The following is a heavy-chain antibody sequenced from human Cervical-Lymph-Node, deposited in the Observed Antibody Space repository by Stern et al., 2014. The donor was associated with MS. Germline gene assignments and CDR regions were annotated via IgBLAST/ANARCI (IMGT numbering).Heavy chain of an antibody. V-gene: IGHV3-33*01. Sequence: VQLEESGGGVVQTGRSLRLSCAASGFTFSSYGMHWVRQAPGKGLEWVAVIWYDGSTKYYADSVQGRFTMSRDNSKNTLYLQMNILRDDDTAVYYCARDGGYSSGLYDPSLGYWGQGTLVTVSS. CDR3: ARDGGYSSGLYDPSLGY. D-gene: IGHD6-19*01. CDR2: IWYDGSTK. J-gene: IGHJ4*02. CDR1: GFTFSSYG.